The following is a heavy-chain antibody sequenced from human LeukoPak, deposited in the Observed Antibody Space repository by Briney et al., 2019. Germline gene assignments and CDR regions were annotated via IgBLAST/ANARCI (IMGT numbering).Heavy chain of an antibody. Sequence: SETLSLTCTVSGGSISSYYWSWIRQPPGKGLEWIGYIYYSGSTNYNPSLKSRVTISVDTSKNQFSLKLSSVTAADTAVYYCARHEADYSNYGVVWYYYYGMDVWGQGTAVTVSS. D-gene: IGHD4-11*01. CDR2: IYYSGST. V-gene: IGHV4-59*08. CDR1: GGSISSYY. CDR3: ARHEADYSNYGVVWYYYYGMDV. J-gene: IGHJ6*02.